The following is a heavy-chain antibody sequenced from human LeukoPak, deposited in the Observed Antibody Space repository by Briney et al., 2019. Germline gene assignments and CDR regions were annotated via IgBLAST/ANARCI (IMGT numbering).Heavy chain of an antibody. J-gene: IGHJ4*02. V-gene: IGHV4-31*03. CDR3: AGGDLIDVAYFDY. CDR2: IYYSGST. D-gene: IGHD2-8*01. Sequence: SETLSLTCTVSGGSISSGGYYWSWIRQHPGKGLEWIGYIYYSGSTYYNPSLKSRVTISVDTSKNQFSLKLTSVTAADTAVYFCAGGDLIDVAYFDYWGQGTLVTVSS. CDR1: GGSISSGGYY.